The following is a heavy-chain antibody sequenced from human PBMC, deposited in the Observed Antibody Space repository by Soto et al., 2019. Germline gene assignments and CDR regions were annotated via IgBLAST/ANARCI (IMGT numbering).Heavy chain of an antibody. Sequence: QVQLQQWGAGLLKPSETLSLTCAVYGGSFSGYYWSWIRQPPGKGLEWIGEINHSGSTNYNPSLKSRVTISVDTSKNQFSLKLSSVTAADTAVYYCAPIPSTTHYYYYMDVWGKGTTVTVSS. D-gene: IGHD1-1*01. J-gene: IGHJ6*03. CDR1: GGSFSGYY. CDR3: APIPSTTHYYYYMDV. CDR2: INHSGST. V-gene: IGHV4-34*01.